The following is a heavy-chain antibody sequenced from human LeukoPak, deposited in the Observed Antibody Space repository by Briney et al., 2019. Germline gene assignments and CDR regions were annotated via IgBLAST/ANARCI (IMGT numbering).Heavy chain of an antibody. V-gene: IGHV1-69*04. Sequence: SVKVSFKASGGTFSSYAISWVRQAPGQGLEWMGRIIPIFGIANYAQKFQGRVTITADKTTSTAYMELSSLRSEDTAAYYCAKDPPLIWFGQEAMLDPWGQGTLVTVSS. D-gene: IGHD3-10*01. J-gene: IGHJ5*02. CDR2: IIPIFGIA. CDR1: GGTFSSYA. CDR3: AKDPPLIWFGQEAMLDP.